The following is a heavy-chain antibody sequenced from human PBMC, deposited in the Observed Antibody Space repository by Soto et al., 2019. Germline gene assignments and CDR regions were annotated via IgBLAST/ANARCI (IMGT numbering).Heavy chain of an antibody. J-gene: IGHJ4*02. D-gene: IGHD3-16*02. V-gene: IGHV1-18*01. CDR1: GYTFTNYG. CDR2: INTYNGNT. Sequence: ASVKVSCKASGYTFTNYGISWVRQAPGQGLEFMGWINTYNGNTKYPQKFQGRVTMTADTSTSTAYMELRSLRSDDTAVYYCCSYQTPTSFDDWRQGPLVTVSS. CDR3: CSYQTPTSFDD.